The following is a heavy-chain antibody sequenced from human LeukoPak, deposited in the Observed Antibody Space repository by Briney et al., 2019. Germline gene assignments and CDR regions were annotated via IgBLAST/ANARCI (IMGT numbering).Heavy chain of an antibody. CDR1: GFTFSSYG. J-gene: IGHJ4*02. CDR2: IWYDGSNK. D-gene: IGHD5-12*01. V-gene: IGHV3-33*01. Sequence: GRSLRLSCAASGFTFSSYGMHWVRLAPGKGLEWVAVIWYDGSNKYYADSVKGRFTISRDNSKNTLYLQMNSLRAEDTAVYYCARQGDIATGFDYWGQGTLVTVSS. CDR3: ARQGDIATGFDY.